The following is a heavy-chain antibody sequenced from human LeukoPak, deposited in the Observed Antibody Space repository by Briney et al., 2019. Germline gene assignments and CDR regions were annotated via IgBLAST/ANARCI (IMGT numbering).Heavy chain of an antibody. Sequence: GGSLRLSCAASGFTFTTCSMNWVRQAPGEGLEWVSYISTSSSTIYYADSVKGRFTISRDNARNSLYLQMSSLRDEDTAVYYCARVNGYYYGSGSYGIDYWGQGTLVTVSS. J-gene: IGHJ4*02. D-gene: IGHD3-10*01. CDR1: GFTFTTCS. V-gene: IGHV3-48*02. CDR3: ARVNGYYYGSGSYGIDY. CDR2: ISTSSSTI.